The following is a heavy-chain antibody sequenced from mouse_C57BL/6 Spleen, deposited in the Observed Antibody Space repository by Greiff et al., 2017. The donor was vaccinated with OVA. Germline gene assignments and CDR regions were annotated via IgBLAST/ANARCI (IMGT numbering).Heavy chain of an antibody. CDR3: ATYGNYFDY. CDR2: IYPGDGDT. Sequence: QVQLQQSGPELVKPGASVKISCKASGYAFSSSWMNWVKQRPGKGLEWIGRIYPGDGDTNYNGKFKGKATLTADKSSSTAYMQLSSLTSEDSAVYFCATYGNYFDYWGQGTTLTVSS. CDR1: GYAFSSSW. D-gene: IGHD2-1*01. V-gene: IGHV1-82*01. J-gene: IGHJ2*01.